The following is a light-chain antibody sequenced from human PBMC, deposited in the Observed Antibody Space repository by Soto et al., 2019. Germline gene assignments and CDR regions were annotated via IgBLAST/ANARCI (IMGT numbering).Light chain of an antibody. V-gene: IGLV2-14*01. CDR3: SSYTSRGTWV. J-gene: IGLJ3*02. CDR2: GVT. Sequence: QSALTQPASVSGSPGQSITISCTGSSSDVGRYNFVSWYRQDPGKAPKLVISGVTNRPSGLSNRCSGSKSGNTASLTISGLQAEDEADYYCSSYTSRGTWVFGGGTKLTVL. CDR1: SSDVGRYNF.